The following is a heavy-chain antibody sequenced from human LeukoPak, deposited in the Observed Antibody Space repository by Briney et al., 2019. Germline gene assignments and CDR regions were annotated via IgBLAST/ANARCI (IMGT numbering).Heavy chain of an antibody. D-gene: IGHD6-13*01. CDR1: GFTFSSYG. J-gene: IGHJ4*02. Sequence: PGRSLRLSCAASGFTFSSYGMHWVRQAPGEGLEWVTVILYDGTNKYYADSVKGRFTISRDNSKNTLYLQMNSLRAEDTAVYYCAKDLSQGRAAPDFWGQGTLVTVSS. CDR3: AKDLSQGRAAPDF. CDR2: ILYDGTNK. V-gene: IGHV3-30*18.